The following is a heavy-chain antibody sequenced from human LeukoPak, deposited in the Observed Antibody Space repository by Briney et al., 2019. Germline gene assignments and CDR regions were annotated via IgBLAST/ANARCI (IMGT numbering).Heavy chain of an antibody. CDR1: GFTFSSYA. CDR3: ARWVVATMFDY. J-gene: IGHJ4*02. CDR2: ISGSGGST. D-gene: IGHD5-12*01. V-gene: IGHV3-23*01. Sequence: GGSLRLSCAASGFTFSSYAMSWVRQAPGKGLEWVSAISGSGGSTYYADSVKGRFTISRDNSKNTLLLQMNSLRAEDTAVYYCARWVVATMFDYWGPGTLVTVSS.